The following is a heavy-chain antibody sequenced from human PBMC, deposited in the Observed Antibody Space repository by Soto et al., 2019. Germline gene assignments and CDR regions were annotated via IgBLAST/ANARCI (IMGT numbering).Heavy chain of an antibody. CDR2: INAGSGNT. J-gene: IGHJ5*02. CDR3: ARGLAADGA. V-gene: IGHV1-3*01. CDR1: GYTFTHYA. Sequence: QVQLVQSGAEVKKPGASVKVSCTASGYTFTHYAIHWVRHAPGQRLEWMGFINAGSGNTKYSQTFQGRLTFTKDTSARTAYMDLSSLRSEDTAIYCCARGLAADGAWGQGTLVTVSS. D-gene: IGHD6-13*01.